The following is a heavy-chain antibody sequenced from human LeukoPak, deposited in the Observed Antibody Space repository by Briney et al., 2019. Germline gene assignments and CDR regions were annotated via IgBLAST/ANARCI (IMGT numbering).Heavy chain of an antibody. D-gene: IGHD5-12*01. CDR2: IIPIFGTA. Sequence: GASVKVSCKASGGTFSSYAISWVRQAPGQGLEWMGGIIPIFGTANYAQKFQGRVTITADESTSTAYMELSSLRSEDTAVYYCARDSGSGYEGSWFDPWDQGTLVTVSS. J-gene: IGHJ5*02. CDR3: ARDSGSGYEGSWFDP. V-gene: IGHV1-69*13. CDR1: GGTFSSYA.